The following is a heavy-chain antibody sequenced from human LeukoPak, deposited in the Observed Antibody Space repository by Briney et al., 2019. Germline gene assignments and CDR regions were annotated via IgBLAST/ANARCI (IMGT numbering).Heavy chain of an antibody. J-gene: IGHJ4*02. CDR2: INHSGST. CDR1: GGSFSGYY. Sequence: SETLSLTCAVYGGSFSGYYWSWIRQPPGKGLEWIGEINHSGSTNYNPSLKSRVTISVDTSKNQFSLKLSSVTAADKALYYCARLNSSWYLEYWGQGRLVTVSS. V-gene: IGHV4-34*01. D-gene: IGHD6-13*01. CDR3: ARLNSSWYLEY.